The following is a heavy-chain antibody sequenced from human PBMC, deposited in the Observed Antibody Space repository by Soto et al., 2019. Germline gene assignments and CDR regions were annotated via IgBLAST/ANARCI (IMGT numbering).Heavy chain of an antibody. CDR1: GFTLSSYS. V-gene: IGHV3-21*01. CDR3: ARLGGYCSGGSCPYGMDV. J-gene: IGHJ6*02. Sequence: GGSLRLSCAASGFTLSSYSMNWVRQAPGKGLEWVSSISGSSSYIYYADSVKGRFTISRDNAKNSLYLQMNSLRAEDTAVYYCARLGGYCSGGSCPYGMDVWGQGTTVTVSS. CDR2: ISGSSSYI. D-gene: IGHD2-15*01.